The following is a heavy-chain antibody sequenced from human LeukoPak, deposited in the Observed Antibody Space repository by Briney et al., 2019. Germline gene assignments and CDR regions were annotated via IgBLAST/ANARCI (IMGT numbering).Heavy chain of an antibody. V-gene: IGHV4-34*01. CDR1: GGSFSGYY. Sequence: SETLSLTCAVYGGSFSGYYWSWIRQPPGKGLEWIGEINHSGSTNYNPSLKSRVTISVDTSKNQFSLKLSSVTAADTAVYYCARDPTVIAVAGTHGDAFDIWGQGTMVTVSS. D-gene: IGHD6-19*01. J-gene: IGHJ3*02. CDR3: ARDPTVIAVAGTHGDAFDI. CDR2: INHSGST.